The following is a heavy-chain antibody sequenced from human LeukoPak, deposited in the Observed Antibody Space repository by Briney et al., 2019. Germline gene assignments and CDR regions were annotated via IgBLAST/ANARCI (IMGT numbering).Heavy chain of an antibody. CDR1: GGSTRSYY. V-gene: IGHV4-4*09. Sequence: SETLSLTCTVSGGSTRSYYWSWIRQPPGKGLEWIGYIYTSGSTKYNPSLKSRVSISVDTSKNHFSLKLSSVTAADTAVYYCATQTPSSSGCFDFWGQGTLVTVSS. J-gene: IGHJ4*02. CDR3: ATQTPSSSGCFDF. D-gene: IGHD6-6*01. CDR2: IYTSGST.